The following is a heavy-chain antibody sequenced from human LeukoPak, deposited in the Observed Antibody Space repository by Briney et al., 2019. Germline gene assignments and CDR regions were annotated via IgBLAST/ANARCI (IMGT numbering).Heavy chain of an antibody. D-gene: IGHD4-23*01. CDR2: ISSSSSTI. CDR1: GFTFSSYS. Sequence: GGSLRLSCAASGFTFSSYSMNWVRQAPGKGLEWVSYISSSSSTIYYADSVKGRFTISRDNAKNSLYLQMNSLRAEDTAVYYCARAVYGGNPGPTMWGQGTLVTVSS. V-gene: IGHV3-48*01. J-gene: IGHJ4*02. CDR3: ARAVYGGNPGPTM.